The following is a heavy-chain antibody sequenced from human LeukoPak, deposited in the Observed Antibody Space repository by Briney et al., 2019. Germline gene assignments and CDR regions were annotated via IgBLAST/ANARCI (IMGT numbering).Heavy chain of an antibody. Sequence: ASVKVSCKASGYTFITHGLIWVRQAPGQGLEWMGWISAYNGNTIYAQTLQDRLTMTTDTSTSTAYMELRSLRSDDTAVYYCARGRLRYLDWTRAYSDYWGQGTLVTVSS. D-gene: IGHD3-9*01. V-gene: IGHV1-18*01. CDR2: ISAYNGNT. CDR3: ARGRLRYLDWTRAYSDY. J-gene: IGHJ4*02. CDR1: GYTFITHG.